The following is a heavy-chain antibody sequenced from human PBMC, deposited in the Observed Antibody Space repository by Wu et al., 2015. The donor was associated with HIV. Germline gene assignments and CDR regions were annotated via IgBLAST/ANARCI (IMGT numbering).Heavy chain of an antibody. CDR1: EDTFTNYA. CDR2: IIPIVGTP. V-gene: IGHV1-69*05. J-gene: IGHJ3*01. CDR3: ATYPGWTGVLDAFDV. Sequence: QVQLVQSGAEVKKPGSSVRVSCKASEDTFTNYAVNWVRQAPGQGLEWMGGIIPIVGTPNYAQRFHGRLSITTDESTTTAFMELSSLRSEDSAVYFCATYPGWTGVLDAFDVWGQGTKVTVSS. D-gene: IGHD6-19*01.